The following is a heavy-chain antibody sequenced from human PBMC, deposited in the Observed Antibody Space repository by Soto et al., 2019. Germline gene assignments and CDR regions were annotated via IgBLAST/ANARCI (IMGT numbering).Heavy chain of an antibody. V-gene: IGHV5-51*01. Sequence: PGEPLKISCKGSGYSFTSYWIGWVRQMPGKGLEWMGIIYPGDSDTRYSPSFQGQVTISADKSISTAYLQWSSLKASDTAMYYCARGKVGATPYYYYGMDVWGQGATVTVSS. CDR2: IYPGDSDT. D-gene: IGHD1-26*01. CDR1: GYSFTSYW. J-gene: IGHJ6*02. CDR3: ARGKVGATPYYYYGMDV.